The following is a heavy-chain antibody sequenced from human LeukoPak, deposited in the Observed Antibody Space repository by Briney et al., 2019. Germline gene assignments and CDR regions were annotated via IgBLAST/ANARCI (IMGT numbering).Heavy chain of an antibody. D-gene: IGHD3-22*01. V-gene: IGHV4-31*02. CDR2: VTNSGTS. J-gene: IGHJ5*02. Sequence: SETLSLTCSVSGGSLRSFYNPWTWLRHHPGRGLEWIGHVTNSGTSSYNPSLKGRATMFVDTSLNQFSLRLISVTVADTAVYFCAATGDKYHYDEYGYENRFYWFDPWGQGIHVTVSS. CDR1: GGSLRSFYNP. CDR3: AATGDKYHYDEYGYENRFYWFDP.